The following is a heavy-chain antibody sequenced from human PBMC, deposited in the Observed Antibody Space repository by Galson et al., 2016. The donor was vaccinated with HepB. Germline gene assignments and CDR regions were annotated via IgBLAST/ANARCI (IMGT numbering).Heavy chain of an antibody. D-gene: IGHD4-17*01. CDR1: GYRLTDYW. Sequence: SGAEVKEPGESLRISCQGSGYRLTDYWITWVRQVPGKGLQWMGRIDPDDSYTNYSPSFQGHVTISVDKSINTAYLQWSTLKASDTAIYYCARALEYGFRKYYDYYAMDVWGPGTTVIVSS. CDR3: ARALEYGFRKYYDYYAMDV. CDR2: IDPDDSYT. J-gene: IGHJ6*02. V-gene: IGHV5-10-1*01.